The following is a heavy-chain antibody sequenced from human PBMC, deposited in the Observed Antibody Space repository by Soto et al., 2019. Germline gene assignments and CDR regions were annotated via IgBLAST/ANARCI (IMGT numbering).Heavy chain of an antibody. D-gene: IGHD6-13*01. Sequence: QVQLVQSGAEVRKPGASVKVSCKASGYTFSSYGINWVRQAPGQGLEWMGWISAYNGNTKYAQKVQGRVTMTTDTSTRTAYMELRSLRSADTAVYYCARGQSRSAWGYYYYYMDVWGEGTTVTVSS. CDR2: ISAYNGNT. CDR3: ARGQSRSAWGYYYYYMDV. J-gene: IGHJ6*03. CDR1: GYTFSSYG. V-gene: IGHV1-18*01.